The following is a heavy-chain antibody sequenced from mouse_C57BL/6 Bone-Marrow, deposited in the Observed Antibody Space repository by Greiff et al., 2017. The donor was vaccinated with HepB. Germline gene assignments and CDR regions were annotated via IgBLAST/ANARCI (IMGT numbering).Heavy chain of an antibody. CDR1: GFTFSSYG. Sequence: VQLKESGGDLVKPGGSLKLSCAASGFTFSSYGMSWVRQTPDKRLEWVATIRSGGSYTYYPDSVKGRFTISRDNAKNTLYLQMSSLKSEDTAMYYCARPYYYGSSYDAMDYWGQGTSVTVSS. CDR2: IRSGGSYT. D-gene: IGHD1-1*01. J-gene: IGHJ4*01. V-gene: IGHV5-6*01. CDR3: ARPYYYGSSYDAMDY.